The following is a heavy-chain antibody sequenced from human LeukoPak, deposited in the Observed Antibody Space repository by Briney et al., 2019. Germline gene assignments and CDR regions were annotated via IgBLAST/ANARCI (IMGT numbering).Heavy chain of an antibody. Sequence: PGGSLRLSCAASGFTFSSYAMSWVRQAPGKGLEWVSAISGRGDSTYYADSVKGRVTISRDNSKNTLYLQMNSLRAEDAAVYYCAKGPQTGSFDYWGQGTLVTVSS. CDR2: ISGRGDST. V-gene: IGHV3-23*01. J-gene: IGHJ4*02. CDR1: GFTFSSYA. CDR3: AKGPQTGSFDY. D-gene: IGHD1-1*01.